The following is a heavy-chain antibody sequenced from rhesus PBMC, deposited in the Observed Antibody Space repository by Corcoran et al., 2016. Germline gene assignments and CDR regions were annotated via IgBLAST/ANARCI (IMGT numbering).Heavy chain of an antibody. CDR3: ARERRGVTLFDY. D-gene: IGHD3-9*01. CDR1: GGSISSNY. V-gene: IGHV4-173*01. Sequence: QLQLQESGPGLVKPSETLSLTCAVSGGSISSNYWSWIRQPPGKGLEWIGRISGSGGSTDYNPSLKSRVTISTATAKNQFSLRLSSVTAADTAVYYCARERRGVTLFDYWGQGVLVTVSS. J-gene: IGHJ4*01. CDR2: ISGSGGST.